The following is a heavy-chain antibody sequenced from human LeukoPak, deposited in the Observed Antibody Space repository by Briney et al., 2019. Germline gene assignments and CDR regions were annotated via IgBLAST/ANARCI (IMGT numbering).Heavy chain of an antibody. Sequence: ASVKVSCKASGYTFTSYYMHWVRQAPGQGLEWMGIINPSGGSTSYAQKFQGRVTMTRDTSTSTVYMELSSLRSEDTAVYYCARANAPYYYDSSAQTDYWGQGTLVTVSS. V-gene: IGHV1-46*01. D-gene: IGHD3-22*01. CDR3: ARANAPYYYDSSAQTDY. J-gene: IGHJ4*02. CDR2: INPSGGST. CDR1: GYTFTSYY.